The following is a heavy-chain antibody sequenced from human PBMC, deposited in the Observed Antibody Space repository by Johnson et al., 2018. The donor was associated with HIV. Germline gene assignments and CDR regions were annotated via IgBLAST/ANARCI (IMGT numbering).Heavy chain of an antibody. Sequence: VQLVESGGGLVQPGGSLRLSCAASGFTFSSYWMSWVRQAPGKGLEWVSAISGSGGSTYYADSVKGRFTISRDNSKNTLYLQMNSLRAEDTAVFYCTYSRAWSPGAFDIWGQGTMVTVSS. J-gene: IGHJ3*02. V-gene: IGHV3-23*04. CDR3: TYSRAWSPGAFDI. CDR2: ISGSGGST. D-gene: IGHD6-19*01. CDR1: GFTFSSYW.